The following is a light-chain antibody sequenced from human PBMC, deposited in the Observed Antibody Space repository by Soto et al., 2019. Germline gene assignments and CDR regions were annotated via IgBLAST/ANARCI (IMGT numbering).Light chain of an antibody. CDR2: DAS. CDR1: QSIDSW. V-gene: IGKV1-5*01. J-gene: IGKJ1*01. Sequence: DIQMTQFPSTLSASVGDRVTITCRASQSIDSWLAWYQQKPGKAPNLLISDASSLESGVPSRFSGSGAGTEFTLIISSLQPDDFATYYCQQYSTYWGTLGQGTKVDIK. CDR3: QQYSTYWGT.